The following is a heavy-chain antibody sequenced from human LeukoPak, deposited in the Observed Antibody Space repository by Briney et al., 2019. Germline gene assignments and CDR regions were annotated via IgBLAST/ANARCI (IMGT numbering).Heavy chain of an antibody. D-gene: IGHD4-11*01. CDR2: IYYSGST. CDR3: AIFDYTSGPFDP. CDR1: GRSISSYY. J-gene: IGHJ5*02. V-gene: IGHV4-59*01. Sequence: PSETLSLTCTVSGRSISSYYWNWTRQAPGKGLEWIGYIYYSGSTNYNPSLKSRVTISVDTSKTQFSLNLSSVTAADTAVYYCAIFDYTSGPFDPWGQGTLVTVSS.